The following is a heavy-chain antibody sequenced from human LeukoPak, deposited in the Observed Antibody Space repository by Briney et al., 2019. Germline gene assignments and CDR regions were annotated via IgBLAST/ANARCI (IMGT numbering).Heavy chain of an antibody. V-gene: IGHV4-34*01. J-gene: IGHJ4*02. CDR2: INHSGST. Sequence: PGGSLRLSCAASGFTFSSYAMSWVRQAPGKGLEWIGEINHSGSTNYNPSLKSRVTISVDTSKNQFSLKLSSVTAADTAVYYCTRGGRQLVRWGQGTLVTVSS. CDR1: GFTFSSYA. D-gene: IGHD6-13*01. CDR3: TRGGRQLVR.